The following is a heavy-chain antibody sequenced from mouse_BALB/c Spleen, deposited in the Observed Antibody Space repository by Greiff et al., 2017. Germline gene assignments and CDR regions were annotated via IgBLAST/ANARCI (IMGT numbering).Heavy chain of an antibody. CDR2: ISDGGSYT. CDR3: ARDLRYDDWYFDV. D-gene: IGHD2-14*01. J-gene: IGHJ1*01. Sequence: EVKLVESGGGLVKPGGSLKLSCAASGFTFSDYYMYWVRQTPEKRLEWVATISDGGSYTYYPDSVKGRFTISRDNAKNNLYLQMSSLKSEDTAMYYCARDLRYDDWYFDVWGAGTTVTVSS. CDR1: GFTFSDYY. V-gene: IGHV5-4*02.